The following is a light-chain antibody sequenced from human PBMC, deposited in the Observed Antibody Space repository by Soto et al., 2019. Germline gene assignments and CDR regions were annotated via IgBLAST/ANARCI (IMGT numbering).Light chain of an antibody. CDR3: QHYNSSSCT. J-gene: IGKJ1*01. Sequence: DIQMTQSPSTLSASVGDRVTITCRASQSITICLAWYQQKPGKAPKLLIFDASNLESGVPSRFSGSGSGTEFTLTISSLQPDDFATYYCQHYNSSSCTFGQGTKVEIK. CDR1: QSITIC. V-gene: IGKV1-5*01. CDR2: DAS.